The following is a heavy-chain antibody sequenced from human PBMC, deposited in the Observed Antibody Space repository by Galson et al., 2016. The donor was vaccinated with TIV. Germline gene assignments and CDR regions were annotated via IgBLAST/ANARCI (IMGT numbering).Heavy chain of an antibody. D-gene: IGHD5-12*01. CDR2: ISAGGGRT. Sequence: SLRLSCAASGFTFSSFAMTWVRQAPGKGLEWVSRISAGGGRTDYADSVKGRFTISRDNPKNTLYLQMSSLRADDTAVYFCAKMDNSGFDYVRRFDFWGQGTLATVSS. V-gene: IGHV3-23*01. CDR1: GFTFSSFA. CDR3: AKMDNSGFDYVRRFDF. J-gene: IGHJ4*02.